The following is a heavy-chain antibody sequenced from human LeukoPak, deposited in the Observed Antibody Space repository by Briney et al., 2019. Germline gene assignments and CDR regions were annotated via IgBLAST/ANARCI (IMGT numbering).Heavy chain of an antibody. V-gene: IGHV1-2*02. J-gene: IGHJ4*02. D-gene: IGHD3-22*01. CDR3: ARDTGGYYDSSGYYSHFDY. CDR2: INPNSGGT. CDR1: GYTFTGYY. Sequence: ASVKVFCKASGYTFTGYYMHWVRQAPGQGLEWMGWINPNSGGTNYAQKLQGRVTMTRDTSISTAYMELSRLRSDDTAVYYCARDTGGYYDSSGYYSHFDYWGQGTLVTVSS.